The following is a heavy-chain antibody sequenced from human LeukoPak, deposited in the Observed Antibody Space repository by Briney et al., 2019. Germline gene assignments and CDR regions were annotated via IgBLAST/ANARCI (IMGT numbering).Heavy chain of an antibody. CDR2: ISSRSSTI. CDR1: GFTFSSYS. V-gene: IGHV3-48*04. J-gene: IGHJ4*02. D-gene: IGHD1-26*01. CDR3: ARELRREADTFDY. Sequence: GGSLRLSCAASGFTFSSYSMNWVRQAPGKGLEWVSYISSRSSTIYYADSVKGRFTNSRDNAKNSLYLQMNSLRAEDTAVYYCARELRREADTFDYWGQGALVTVSS.